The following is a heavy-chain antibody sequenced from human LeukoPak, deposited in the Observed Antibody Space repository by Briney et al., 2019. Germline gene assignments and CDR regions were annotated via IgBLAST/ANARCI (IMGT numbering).Heavy chain of an antibody. CDR1: GFTFSSYG. J-gene: IGHJ4*02. CDR3: AKDRYSSGWYEIDY. CDR2: IWYDGSNK. V-gene: IGHV3-33*06. Sequence: GGSLRLSCAASGFTFSSYGMHWVRQTPGKGLEWVAVIWYDGSNKYYADSVKGRFTISRDNSKSTLYLQMNSLRAEDTAVYYCAKDRYSSGWYEIDYWGLGILVTVSS. D-gene: IGHD6-19*01.